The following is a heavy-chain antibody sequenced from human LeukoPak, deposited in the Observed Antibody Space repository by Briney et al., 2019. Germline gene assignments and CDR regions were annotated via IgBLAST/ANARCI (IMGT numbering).Heavy chain of an antibody. V-gene: IGHV4-39*01. CDR1: GGSISSSSYY. CDR2: ICYSGST. Sequence: PSETLSLTCTVSGGSISSSSYYWGWIRQPPGKGLEWIGSICYSGSTYYNPSLKSRVTISVDTSKNQFSLKLSSVTAADTAVYYCATQPYYYGSGSQYPSWGQGTLVTVSS. J-gene: IGHJ4*02. D-gene: IGHD3-10*01. CDR3: ATQPYYYGSGSQYPS.